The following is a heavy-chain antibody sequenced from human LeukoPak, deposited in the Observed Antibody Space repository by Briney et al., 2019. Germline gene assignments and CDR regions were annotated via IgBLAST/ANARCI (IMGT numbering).Heavy chain of an antibody. CDR3: AMIYYGSGSSY. D-gene: IGHD3-10*01. J-gene: IGHJ4*02. V-gene: IGHV1-3*01. CDR2: INAGNGNT. CDR1: GYTSTSYA. Sequence: GASVKVSCKASGYTSTSYAMHWVRQAPGQRLEWMGWINAGNGNTKYSQKFQGRVTITRDTSASTAYMELSSLRFEDTAVYYCAMIYYGSGSSYWGQGTLVTVSS.